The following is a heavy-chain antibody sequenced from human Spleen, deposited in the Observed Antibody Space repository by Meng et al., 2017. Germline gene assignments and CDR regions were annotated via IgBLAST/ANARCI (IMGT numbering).Heavy chain of an antibody. CDR2: ISSSGSTI. CDR1: GFTFSSYE. CDR3: ARGHYYDSSGYYFH. D-gene: IGHD3-22*01. V-gene: IGHV3-48*03. Sequence: GESLKISCAASGFTFSSYEMNWVRQAPGKGLEWVSYISSSGSTIYYADSVKGRFTISRDNAKNSLYLQMNSLRAEDTAVYYCARGHYYDSSGYYFHWGQGTLVTVSS. J-gene: IGHJ4*02.